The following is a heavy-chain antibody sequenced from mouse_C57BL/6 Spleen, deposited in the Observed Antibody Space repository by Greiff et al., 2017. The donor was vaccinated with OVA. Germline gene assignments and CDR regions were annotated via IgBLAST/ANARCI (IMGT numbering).Heavy chain of an antibody. D-gene: IGHD1-1*01. CDR2: LDPETGGT. Sequence: QVQLQQSGAELVRPGASVTLSCKASGYTFTDYEMHWVKQTPVHGLEWIGALDPETGGTAYNQKFKGKAILTADKSPSTAHMELRSLTSEDSAVYYCTRHYYYGSSYGEGSFDYWGQGTTLTVSS. V-gene: IGHV1-15*01. J-gene: IGHJ2*01. CDR1: GYTFTDYE. CDR3: TRHYYYGSSYGEGSFDY.